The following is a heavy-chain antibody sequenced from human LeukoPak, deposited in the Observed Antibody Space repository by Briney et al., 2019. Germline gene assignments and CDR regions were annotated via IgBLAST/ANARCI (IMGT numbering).Heavy chain of an antibody. CDR3: ARFANLAS. D-gene: IGHD3-16*01. Sequence: GGSLRLSCAASGFTFSSNWMSWVRQAPGKGLEWVANIKEDGSEKNYVDSVKGRFTISRDNAKNSLFLQMNSLRVEDTAGYYCARFANLASWGQGTQVTVSS. V-gene: IGHV3-7*01. J-gene: IGHJ5*02. CDR1: GFTFSSNW. CDR2: IKEDGSEK.